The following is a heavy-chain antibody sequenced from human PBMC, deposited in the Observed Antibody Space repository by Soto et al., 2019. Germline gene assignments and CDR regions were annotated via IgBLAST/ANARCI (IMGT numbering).Heavy chain of an antibody. Sequence: ASVKVSCKASGYTFTSYGISWVRQAPGQGLEWMGWISAYNGNTNYAQKLQGRVTMTTDTSTSTAYMELRSLRPDDTAVYYCARHYLGVRGVIYFDYWGQGTLVTVSS. CDR3: ARHYLGVRGVIYFDY. J-gene: IGHJ4*02. V-gene: IGHV1-18*01. CDR2: ISAYNGNT. D-gene: IGHD3-10*01. CDR1: GYTFTSYG.